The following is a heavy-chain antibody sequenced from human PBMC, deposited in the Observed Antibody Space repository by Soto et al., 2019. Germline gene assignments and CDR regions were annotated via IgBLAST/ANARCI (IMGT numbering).Heavy chain of an antibody. CDR3: GRDQDFCSGNPFDY. Sequence: QVQLVESGGGLVKPGESLKLSCAASGFTFSDYYMSWIRQTPDKGLEWLSFISTSGSTIFYADSVKGRFTISRDNAKNSLEPEMNRLEPHETAGLYRGRDQDFCSGNPFDYWGQGTLVSVSS. CDR2: ISTSGSTI. CDR1: GFTFSDYY. J-gene: IGHJ4*02. D-gene: IGHD3-10*02. V-gene: IGHV3-11*01.